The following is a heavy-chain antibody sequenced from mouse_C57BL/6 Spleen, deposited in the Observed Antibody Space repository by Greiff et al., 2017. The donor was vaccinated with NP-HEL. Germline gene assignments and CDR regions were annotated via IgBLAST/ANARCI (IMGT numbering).Heavy chain of an antibody. CDR2: IYPGSGST. CDR3: ARDCYGSPYWYFDV. CDR1: GYTFTSYW. J-gene: IGHJ1*03. V-gene: IGHV1-55*01. Sequence: QVQLQQPGAELVKPGASVKMSCTASGYTFTSYWITWVKQRPGQGLEWIGDIYPGSGSTNYNEKFKSKATLTVDTSSSTAYMQLSSLTSEDSAVYFCARDCYGSPYWYFDVWGTGTTVTVAS. D-gene: IGHD1-1*01.